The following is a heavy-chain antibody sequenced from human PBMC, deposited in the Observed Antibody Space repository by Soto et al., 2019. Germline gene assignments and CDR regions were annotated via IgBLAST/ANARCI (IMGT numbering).Heavy chain of an antibody. J-gene: IGHJ4*02. CDR1: GYTFTGYA. Sequence: GASVKVSCKASGYTFTGYAIHWVRQAPGQRLEWMGWINGGNGDTKYAQKFQGRVTITRDTSAATAYMELTSLGSEDTALYHCGPGYCSSTSCQYSLDFWGQGTPVTVSS. CDR2: INGGNGDT. CDR3: GPGYCSSTSCQYSLDF. V-gene: IGHV1-3*01. D-gene: IGHD2-2*01.